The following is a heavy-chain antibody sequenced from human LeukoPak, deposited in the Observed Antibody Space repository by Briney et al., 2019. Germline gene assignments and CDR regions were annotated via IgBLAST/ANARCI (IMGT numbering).Heavy chain of an antibody. D-gene: IGHD6-13*01. CDR2: INTDGTST. Sequence: GRSLRLSCAASGFTFSSYWMHWVRQAPGKGLVWVSRINTDGTSTTYADSVKGRFTISRDNAKNSLYLQMNSLRVEDTAVYYCARGLAAAGTRGPYWGQGTLVTVSS. V-gene: IGHV3-74*01. CDR3: ARGLAAAGTRGPY. J-gene: IGHJ4*02. CDR1: GFTFSSYW.